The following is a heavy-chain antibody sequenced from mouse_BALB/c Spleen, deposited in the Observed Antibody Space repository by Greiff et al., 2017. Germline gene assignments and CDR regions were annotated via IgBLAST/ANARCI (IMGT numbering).Heavy chain of an antibody. CDR1: GFTFSSYA. CDR2: ISSGGST. Sequence: EVKLVDSGGGLVKPGGSLKLSCAASGFTFSSYAMSWVRQTPEKRLEWVASISSGGSTYYPDSVKGRFTISRDNARNILYLQMSSLRSEDTAMYYCARPYPEAMDYWGQGTSVTVSS. V-gene: IGHV5-6-5*01. CDR3: ARPYPEAMDY. J-gene: IGHJ4*01. D-gene: IGHD2-10*01.